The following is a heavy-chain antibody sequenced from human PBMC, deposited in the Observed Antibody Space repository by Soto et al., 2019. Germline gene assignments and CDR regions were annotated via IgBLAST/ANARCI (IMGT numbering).Heavy chain of an antibody. D-gene: IGHD3-22*01. V-gene: IGHV3-11*06. CDR1: GFSFSDYY. J-gene: IGHJ4*02. CDR3: ARARLVVEGRFDY. Sequence: PWGSLRLSCAVSGFSFSDYYMNWIRQAPGKGLEWLSYISSTATYTNYADSVRGRFTISRDSAKNSLYLDMNGLRAEDTAVYYCARARLVVEGRFDYWGQGTLVTVSS. CDR2: ISSTATYT.